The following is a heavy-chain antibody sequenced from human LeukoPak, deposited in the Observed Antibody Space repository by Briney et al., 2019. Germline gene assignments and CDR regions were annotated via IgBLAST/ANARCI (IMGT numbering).Heavy chain of an antibody. V-gene: IGHV4-30-4*08. CDR3: ARTRSCSSTSCYPFDP. CDR1: GGSIGGGDYY. CDR2: IHYSGST. Sequence: PSETLSLTCSVSGGSIGGGDYYWSWIRQYPGKGLEWIGYIHYSGSTNYNPSLKSRVTISVDTSKNQFSLKLSSVTAADTAVYYCARTRSCSSTSCYPFDPWGQGTLVTVSP. J-gene: IGHJ5*02. D-gene: IGHD2-2*01.